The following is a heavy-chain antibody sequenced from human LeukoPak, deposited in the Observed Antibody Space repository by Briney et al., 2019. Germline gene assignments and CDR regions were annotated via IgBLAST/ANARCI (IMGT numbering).Heavy chain of an antibody. Sequence: PGGSLRLSCAASGFPFSTFLMTWVRQAPGKGLEWVANIYQDGTEKYYMASVKGRFSISRDNAKNSLYLQMNSLRAEDTAVYYCASERPSSSWYDYWGQGTLVTVSS. V-gene: IGHV3-7*01. CDR2: IYQDGTEK. CDR1: GFPFSTFL. J-gene: IGHJ4*02. D-gene: IGHD6-13*01. CDR3: ASERPSSSWYDY.